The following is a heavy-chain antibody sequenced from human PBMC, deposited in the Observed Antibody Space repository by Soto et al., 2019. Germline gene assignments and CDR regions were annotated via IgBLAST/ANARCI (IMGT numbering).Heavy chain of an antibody. CDR1: GYTFTGYY. J-gene: IGHJ6*02. Sequence: ASVKVSCKASGYTFTGYYMHCVRQAPGQGLEWMGWINPNSGGTNYAQKFQGRVTMTRDTSISTAYMELSRLRSDDTAVYYCAREGSSWYYYYGMDVWGQGTTVTVSS. CDR2: INPNSGGT. D-gene: IGHD6-13*01. V-gene: IGHV1-2*02. CDR3: AREGSSWYYYYGMDV.